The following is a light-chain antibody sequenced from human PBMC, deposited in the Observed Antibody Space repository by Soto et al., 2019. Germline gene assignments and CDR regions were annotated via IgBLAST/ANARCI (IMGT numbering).Light chain of an antibody. CDR1: QSISIW. J-gene: IGKJ1*01. V-gene: IGKV1-5*01. CDR2: DAS. Sequence: ASVGDRVTITCRARQSISIWLAWYQQKPGKAPKLLIYDASILESGVPSRFSGSGSGTEFTLTISSLQPDDFATYYCQQYNSYRTFGQGTKVDIK. CDR3: QQYNSYRT.